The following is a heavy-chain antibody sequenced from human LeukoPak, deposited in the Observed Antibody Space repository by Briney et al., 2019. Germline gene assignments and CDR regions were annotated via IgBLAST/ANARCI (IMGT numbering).Heavy chain of an antibody. CDR2: ISANGADK. D-gene: IGHD1-14*01. Sequence: PGGSLRLSCAASGFTFSSYGMHWVRQAPGQGLEWVSAISANGADKYYADSVKGRFTISRDNSKNTLFLQMTSLRVEDTAVYYCANYRKPQGLDYWGQGTLVTVSS. V-gene: IGHV3-23*01. CDR1: GFTFSSYG. J-gene: IGHJ4*02. CDR3: ANYRKPQGLDY.